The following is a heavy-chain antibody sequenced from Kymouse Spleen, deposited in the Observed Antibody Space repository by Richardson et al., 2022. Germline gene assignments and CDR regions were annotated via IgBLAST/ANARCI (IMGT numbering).Heavy chain of an antibody. D-gene: IGHD3-10*01. CDR1: GFTFDDYA. J-gene: IGHJ3*02. Sequence: EVQLVESGGGLVQPGRSLRLSCAASGFTFDDYAMHWVRQAPGKGLEWVSGISWNSGSIGYADSVKGRFTISRDNAKNSLYLQMNSLRAEDTALYYCAKEGGFGELLPYDAFDIWGQGTMVTVSS. CDR3: AKEGGFGELLPYDAFDI. CDR2: ISWNSGSI. V-gene: IGHV3-9*01.